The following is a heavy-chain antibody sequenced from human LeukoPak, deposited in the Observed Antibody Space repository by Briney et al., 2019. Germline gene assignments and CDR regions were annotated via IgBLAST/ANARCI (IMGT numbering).Heavy chain of an antibody. V-gene: IGHV4-34*01. J-gene: IGHJ4*02. CDR3: ARSASGYSYGDY. CDR2: INHSGST. Sequence: SETLSLTCAVYGVSFSGYYWSWIRQPPGKGLEWIGEINHSGSTNYNPSLKSRVTISADTSKNQFSLKLNSVTAAGTAVYYCARSASGYSYGDYWGQGILVTVSS. CDR1: GVSFSGYY. D-gene: IGHD5-18*01.